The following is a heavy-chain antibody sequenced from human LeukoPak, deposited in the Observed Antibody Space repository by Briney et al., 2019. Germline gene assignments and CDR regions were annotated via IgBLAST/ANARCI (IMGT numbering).Heavy chain of an antibody. CDR2: INHSGST. V-gene: IGHV4-34*01. CDR1: GGSFSGYY. CDR3: ARWGRYCSSSSCQDYYHYYGMGV. Sequence: SETLSLTCAVYGGSFSGYYWSWVRQPPGKGLEWIGEINHSGSTNYNPSLKSRVTISVDTSKNQGSLKLSSVTAADTAVYYCARWGRYCSSSSCQDYYHYYGMGVGGQGTTVTVPS. J-gene: IGHJ6*02. D-gene: IGHD2-2*01.